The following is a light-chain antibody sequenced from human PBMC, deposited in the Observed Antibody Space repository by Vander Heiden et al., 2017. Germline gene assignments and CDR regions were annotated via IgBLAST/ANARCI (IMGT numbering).Light chain of an antibody. V-gene: IGKV4-1*01. J-gene: IGKJ2*01. CDR1: QSLLYRSNSKNY. Sequence: DIVMTQSPDSLAVSRGERATINCKSSQSLLYRSNSKNYLAWYQQKSGQPPKVLIYWASTRESGVPDRFSGSGSGTDFTLTISSLQAEDVAVYYCQQYYTTPYTFGHGTKLEIK. CDR3: QQYYTTPYT. CDR2: WAS.